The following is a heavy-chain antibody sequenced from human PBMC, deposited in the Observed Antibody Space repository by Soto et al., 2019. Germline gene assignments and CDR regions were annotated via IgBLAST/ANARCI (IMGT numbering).Heavy chain of an antibody. J-gene: IGHJ6*02. CDR2: IYPGDSNT. V-gene: IGHV5-51*01. Sequence: GESLKISCKGAGFSFTTYWIAWVRQMPGKGLEWMGIIYPGDSNTTYSPSFQGQVTISADKSISTAYLQWSSLKAADTAIYYCARLKSAAAGMDVWGQGTTVTVSS. CDR1: GFSFTTYW. CDR3: ARLKSAAAGMDV. D-gene: IGHD6-13*01.